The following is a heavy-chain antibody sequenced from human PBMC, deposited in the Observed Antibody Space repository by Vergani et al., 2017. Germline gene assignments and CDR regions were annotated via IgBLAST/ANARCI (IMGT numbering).Heavy chain of an antibody. CDR2: ISSSSSYT. CDR1: GFTFSDYY. Sequence: QVQLVESGGGLVKPGGSLRPSCAASGFTFSDYYMSWIRQAPGKGLEWVSYISSSSSYTNYADSVKGRFTISRDNAKNSLYLQMNSLRAEDTAVYYCARDDHYYGSGRDAFDIWGQGTMVTVSS. D-gene: IGHD3-10*01. CDR3: ARDDHYYGSGRDAFDI. J-gene: IGHJ3*02. V-gene: IGHV3-11*05.